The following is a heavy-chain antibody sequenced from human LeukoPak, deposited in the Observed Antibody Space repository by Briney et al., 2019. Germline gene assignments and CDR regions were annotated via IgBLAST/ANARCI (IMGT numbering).Heavy chain of an antibody. Sequence: KPSETLSLTCAVYGGSFSGYYWSWIRQPPGKGLEWIGEINHSGSTNYNPSLKSRVTISVDTSKNQFSLKLSSVTAADTAVYYCARAGFTVDYWGRGTLVTVSS. D-gene: IGHD3-16*01. CDR3: ARAGFTVDY. J-gene: IGHJ4*02. V-gene: IGHV4-34*01. CDR1: GGSFSGYY. CDR2: INHSGST.